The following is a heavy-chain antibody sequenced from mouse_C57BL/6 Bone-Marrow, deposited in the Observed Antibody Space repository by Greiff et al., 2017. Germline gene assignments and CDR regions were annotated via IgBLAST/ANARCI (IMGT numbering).Heavy chain of an antibody. CDR2: IRNKANGYTT. J-gene: IGHJ4*01. D-gene: IGHD1-1*01. Sequence: EVKVVESGGGLVQPGASLRLSCAASGFTFTDYYMSWVRQPPGKAPEWLALIRNKANGYTTEYTASVKGRFTISRDISQNILYLQMNTLRAEDSATYYCVKAGDYYGSSWGDYAMDYWGQGTSVTVSS. V-gene: IGHV7-4*01. CDR3: VKAGDYYGSSWGDYAMDY. CDR1: GFTFTDYY.